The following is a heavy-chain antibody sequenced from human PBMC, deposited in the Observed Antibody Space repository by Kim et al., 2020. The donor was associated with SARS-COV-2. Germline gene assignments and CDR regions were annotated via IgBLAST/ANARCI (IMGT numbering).Heavy chain of an antibody. J-gene: IGHJ4*02. CDR3: GTDSGY. Sequence: SETLSLTCTVSGGSISSSYWSWIRQPAGKGLEWIGLIYTSGYTKYNPSLKSRVTMLVDTSKKQFPLKLSYVTAADTAVSYCGTDSGYWGQGTLVNVS. CDR1: GGSISSSY. V-gene: IGHV4-4*07. CDR2: IYTSGYT.